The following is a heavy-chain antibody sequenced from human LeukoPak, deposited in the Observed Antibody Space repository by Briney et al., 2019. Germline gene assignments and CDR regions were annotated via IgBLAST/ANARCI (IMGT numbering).Heavy chain of an antibody. CDR2: INAGNGYT. J-gene: IGHJ4*02. CDR1: GYTFTSYA. D-gene: IGHD6-13*01. CDR3: ARDGMTAVGPVY. V-gene: IGHV1-3*01. Sequence: ASVKVSCKASGYTFTSYAMHWVRQAPGQRLEWMGWINAGNGYTKYSQQFQGRVTITRDTSASTAYMELSSLRSEDTAVYYCARDGMTAVGPVYWGQGTLVTVSS.